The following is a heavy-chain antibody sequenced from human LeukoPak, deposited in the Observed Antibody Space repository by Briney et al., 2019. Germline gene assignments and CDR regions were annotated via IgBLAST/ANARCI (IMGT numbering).Heavy chain of an antibody. V-gene: IGHV1-2*04. D-gene: IGHD7-27*01. CDR2: INPNSGGT. CDR1: GYTFTGYY. CDR3: ARDRVTGAPGGKKSYWYFDL. Sequence: ASVKVSCKASGYTFTGYYMHWERQAPGQGLEWMGWINPNSGGTNYAQKFQAWVTMTRDTSISTAYMELSRLRSDDTAVYYCARDRVTGAPGGKKSYWYFDLWGRGTLVTVSS. J-gene: IGHJ2*01.